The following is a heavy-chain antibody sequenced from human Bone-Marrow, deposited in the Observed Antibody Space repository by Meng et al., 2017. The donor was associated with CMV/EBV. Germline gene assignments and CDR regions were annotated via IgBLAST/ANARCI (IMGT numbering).Heavy chain of an antibody. CDR1: GFTFSSYA. J-gene: IGHJ6*01. D-gene: IGHD2-21*02. V-gene: IGHV3-30-3*01. CDR2: ISYDGSNK. Sequence: GGSLRLSCAASGFTFSSYAMHCVRQAPGKGLEWVAVISYDGSNKYYADSVKGRFTISRDNSKNTLYLQMNSLRAEDTAVYYCARDSGDHTALGGMDVWGQGTTVTVSS. CDR3: ARDSGDHTALGGMDV.